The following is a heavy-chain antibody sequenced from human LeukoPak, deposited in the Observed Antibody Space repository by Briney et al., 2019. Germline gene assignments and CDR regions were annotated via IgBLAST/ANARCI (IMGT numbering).Heavy chain of an antibody. Sequence: GGSLRLSCAASGFNFDDYGMSWVRQAPGKGLEWVSGINWNGGSTGYADSVKGRFTISRDNAKNSLYLQMNSLRAEDTALYYCARDSSGYYFSNWFDPWGQGTLVSVSS. CDR2: INWNGGST. V-gene: IGHV3-20*04. J-gene: IGHJ5*02. CDR3: ARDSSGYYFSNWFDP. D-gene: IGHD3-22*01. CDR1: GFNFDDYG.